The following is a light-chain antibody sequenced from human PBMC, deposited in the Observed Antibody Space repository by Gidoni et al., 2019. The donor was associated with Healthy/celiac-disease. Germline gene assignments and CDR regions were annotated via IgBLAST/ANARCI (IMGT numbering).Light chain of an antibody. Sequence: IKWTKSQSFLSASVGARVTITCRASQGISSYLAWYQQKPGKAPKLLIYAASTLQSGVPSRFSGSGSGTEFTLTISSLQPEDFATYYCQQLNSYPSFGPGTKVDIK. V-gene: IGKV1-9*01. CDR3: QQLNSYPS. J-gene: IGKJ3*01. CDR2: AAS. CDR1: QGISSY.